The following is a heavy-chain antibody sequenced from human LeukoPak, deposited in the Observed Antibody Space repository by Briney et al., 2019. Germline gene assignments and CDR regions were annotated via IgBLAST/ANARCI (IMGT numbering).Heavy chain of an antibody. CDR3: AKVRHYGSAPSPVDY. D-gene: IGHD3-10*01. J-gene: IGHJ4*02. CDR1: GFTFNTFG. V-gene: IGHV3-23*01. Sequence: GGSLRLSCAASGFTFNTFGMSWIRQAPGKGLDWVSSVSVTGGTTYYALSVKGRFTISRDNPKNTLYLQMNSLRADDTAVYYCAKVRHYGSAPSPVDYWGQGTLVTVSS. CDR2: VSVTGGTT.